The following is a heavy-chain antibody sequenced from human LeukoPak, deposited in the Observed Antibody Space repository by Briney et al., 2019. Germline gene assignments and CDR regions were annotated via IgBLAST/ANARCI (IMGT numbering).Heavy chain of an antibody. V-gene: IGHV1-69*04. CDR3: ARDGDCSSPSCYNWFDP. CDR1: GGTSSSYA. J-gene: IGHJ5*02. CDR2: IIPILGIA. Sequence: SVKVSCKASGGTSSSYAISWVRPAPGQGLEWMGRIIPILGIANYAQKFQGRVPITADKSTSTAYMELSSQRSEDTAVYYCARDGDCSSPSCYNWFDPWGQGTLVTVSS. D-gene: IGHD2-2*02.